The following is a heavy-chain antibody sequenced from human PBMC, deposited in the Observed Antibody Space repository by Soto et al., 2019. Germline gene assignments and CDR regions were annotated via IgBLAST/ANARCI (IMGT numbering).Heavy chain of an antibody. CDR3: ARAADTTGSYYYMDV. V-gene: IGHV1-46*03. D-gene: IGHD2-2*01. CDR1: GYTFISDY. J-gene: IGHJ6*03. Sequence: ASVKVSCKASGYTFISDYMHWVRQAPGQGLEWMGIINPSGGSTRYAQKFQGRVTMTRDTSTNTVYMELSSLRSEDTAVYYCARAADTTGSYYYMDVWGKGTTVTVSS. CDR2: INPSGGST.